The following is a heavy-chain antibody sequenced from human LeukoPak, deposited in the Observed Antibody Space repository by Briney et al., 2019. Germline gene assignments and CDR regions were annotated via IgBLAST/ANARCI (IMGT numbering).Heavy chain of an antibody. J-gene: IGHJ4*02. CDR3: ARFSYGFSLDY. D-gene: IGHD5-18*01. CDR2: IYYSGST. V-gene: IGHV4-39*01. Sequence: SETLSLTCTVSGGSISSSSYYWGWIRQPPGKGLEWNGSIYYSGSTYYNPSLKSRVTISVDTYKNQFSLKLSSVTAADTAVYYCARFSYGFSLDYWGQGTLVTVSS. CDR1: GGSISSSSYY.